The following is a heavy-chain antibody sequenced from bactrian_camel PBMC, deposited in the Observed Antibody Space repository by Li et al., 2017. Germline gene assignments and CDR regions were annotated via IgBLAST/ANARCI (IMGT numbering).Heavy chain of an antibody. CDR2: ISIDGST. Sequence: QLVESGGGSVQAGGSLRLSCTASGFTFEDSDMGWYRQAPGNECELVSTISIDGSTYYTDSVKGRFTISRDNAKRTVYLQMNDLKPEDTGIYYCAAWRGASGCSLTRPENFGYWGQGTQVTVS. V-gene: IGHV3S63*01. CDR3: AAWRGASGCSLTRPENFGY. CDR1: GFTFEDSD. J-gene: IGHJ6*01. D-gene: IGHD5*01.